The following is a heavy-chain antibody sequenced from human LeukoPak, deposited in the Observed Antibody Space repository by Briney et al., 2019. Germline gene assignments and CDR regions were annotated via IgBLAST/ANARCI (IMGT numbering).Heavy chain of an antibody. J-gene: IGHJ4*02. V-gene: IGHV3-64*01. Sequence: PGGSLRLSCAASGFSFSSYAMHWVRQAPGKGPEYVSGISINGGSTYYANSVKGRFTISRDNSKNILYLQMGSLRVEDMAPYYCARGKGSSSSDLFDYWGQGTLVTVSS. D-gene: IGHD6-6*01. CDR1: GFSFSSYA. CDR2: ISINGGST. CDR3: ARGKGSSSSDLFDY.